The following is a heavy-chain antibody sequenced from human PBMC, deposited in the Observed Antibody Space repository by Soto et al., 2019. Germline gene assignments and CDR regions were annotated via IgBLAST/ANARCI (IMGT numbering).Heavy chain of an antibody. CDR3: ARVPDR. Sequence: SETLSLTCAVSVGSISGGGYSWSWIRQPPGKGLEWIGYIYHSGSTYYNPSLKSRVTISVDRSKNQFSLKLSSVTAADTAVYYCARVPDRWGQGTLVTVS. V-gene: IGHV4-30-2*01. CDR1: VGSISGGGYS. J-gene: IGHJ5*02. D-gene: IGHD2-2*01. CDR2: IYHSGST.